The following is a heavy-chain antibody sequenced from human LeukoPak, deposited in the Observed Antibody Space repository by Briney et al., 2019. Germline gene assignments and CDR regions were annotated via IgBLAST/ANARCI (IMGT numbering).Heavy chain of an antibody. V-gene: IGHV2-5*01. CDR2: IYGNDDK. CDR1: GFSLNTNAVA. J-gene: IGHJ4*02. CDR3: VHRTMVTSVDH. Sequence: GSGPTLVNPTQTLTLTCTFSGFSLNTNAVAVGWVRQPPGQALEWLTFIYGNDDKRYSPPLASRLTITKDTSKNQVVLTMTDMDYVDTATYYCVHRTMVTSVDHWGQGTLVTVSS. D-gene: IGHD4-17*01.